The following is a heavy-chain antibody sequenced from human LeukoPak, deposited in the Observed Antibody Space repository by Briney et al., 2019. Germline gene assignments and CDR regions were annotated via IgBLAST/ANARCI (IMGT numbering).Heavy chain of an antibody. D-gene: IGHD2-2*01. J-gene: IGHJ4*02. CDR1: GLTFNNYA. V-gene: IGHV3-23*01. CDR2: ISGRGASK. CDR3: AKGVVVAPAVTPFDY. Sequence: SGGSLRLSCSVSGLTFNNYAISWVRQAPGKGLELVSGISGRGASKYYADSVKGRFTISSDNSKNTLYLQLNSLRAEDTAVYYCAKGVVVAPAVTPFDYWGQGTLVTVSS.